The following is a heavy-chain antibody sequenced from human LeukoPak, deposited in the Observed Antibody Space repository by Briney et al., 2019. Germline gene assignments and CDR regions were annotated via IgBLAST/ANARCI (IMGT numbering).Heavy chain of an antibody. CDR2: ISAYNGNT. CDR1: GYTFTSYG. V-gene: IGHV1-18*01. J-gene: IGHJ3*02. Sequence: ASVKVSCKASGYTFTSYGISWVRQAPGQGLEWMGWISAYNGNTNYAQKLQGRVTMTTDPSTSTAYMELRSLRSDDTAVYYCARDMLPYGGNFFDAFDIWGQGTMVTVSS. D-gene: IGHD4-23*01. CDR3: ARDMLPYGGNFFDAFDI.